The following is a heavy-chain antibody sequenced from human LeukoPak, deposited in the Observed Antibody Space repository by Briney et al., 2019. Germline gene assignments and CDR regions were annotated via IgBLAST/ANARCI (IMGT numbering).Heavy chain of an antibody. J-gene: IGHJ4*02. CDR1: GVSTTSYH. V-gene: IGHV4-4*07. CDR3: ARDGLYSYGYSYFDY. D-gene: IGHD5-18*01. CDR2: IHASGTS. Sequence: PSETLSLTCTVSGVSTTSYHWSWSRQPAGRGLEWIGRIHASGTSNYNPSLKSRVTMSVDTSKNQFSLKLTSVTAADTAVYYCARDGLYSYGYSYFDYWGQGTPVTVSS.